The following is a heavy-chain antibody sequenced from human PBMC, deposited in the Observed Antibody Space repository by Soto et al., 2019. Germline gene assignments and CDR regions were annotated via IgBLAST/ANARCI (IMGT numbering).Heavy chain of an antibody. CDR3: ARSPYNYGDYYGNWFDP. D-gene: IGHD4-17*01. CDR1: GGSISSYY. Sequence: SETLSLTWTVSGGSISSYYWSWIRQPPGKGLEWIGYIYYSGSTYYNPSLKSRVTISVDTSKNQFSLKLSSVTAADTAVYYCARSPYNYGDYYGNWFDPWGQGTLVTVSS. J-gene: IGHJ5*02. CDR2: IYYSGST. V-gene: IGHV4-59*08.